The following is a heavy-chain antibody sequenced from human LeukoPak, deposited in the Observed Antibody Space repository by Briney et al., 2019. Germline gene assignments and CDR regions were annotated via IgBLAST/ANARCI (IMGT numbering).Heavy chain of an antibody. J-gene: IGHJ4*02. CDR2: ISGSGVST. D-gene: IGHD2-2*01. CDR1: GFRFSSYA. V-gene: IGHV3-23*01. CDR3: AKDHLYEGPRTSWYRGGYLDN. Sequence: GGSLRLACAASGFRFSSYAMSWVRQAPGKGLEWVSAISGSGVSTYYADSVKGRFTVSRDNSKNTLYLQMNSLRAEDTAVYYCAKDHLYEGPRTSWYRGGYLDNWGQGTLVTVSS.